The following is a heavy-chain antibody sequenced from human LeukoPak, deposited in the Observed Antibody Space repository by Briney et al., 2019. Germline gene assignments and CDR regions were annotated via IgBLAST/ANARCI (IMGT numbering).Heavy chain of an antibody. Sequence: GGSLRLSCAVSGFIFSSYYMHWVRQAPGKGLVWVSRINSDGSTTTYADSVKGRFTISRDKAQNTLYLQMNSLRVEDTAVYYCANWGTGKGYWGQGTLVTVSS. J-gene: IGHJ4*02. V-gene: IGHV3-74*03. D-gene: IGHD1-1*01. CDR2: INSDGSTT. CDR3: ANWGTGKGY. CDR1: GFIFSSYY.